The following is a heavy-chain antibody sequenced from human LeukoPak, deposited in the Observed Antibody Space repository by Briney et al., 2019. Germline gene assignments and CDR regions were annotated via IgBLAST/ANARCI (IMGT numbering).Heavy chain of an antibody. CDR2: ISGSGGST. Sequence: GGSLRLSCAASGFTFSSYAMSWVRQAPGKGLEWVSAISGSGGSTYYADSVKGRFTISRDNSKNTLYLQMNSLGAEDTAVYYCAKDGSYGDYRSYFDYWGQGTLVTVSS. D-gene: IGHD4-17*01. V-gene: IGHV3-23*01. J-gene: IGHJ4*02. CDR3: AKDGSYGDYRSYFDY. CDR1: GFTFSSYA.